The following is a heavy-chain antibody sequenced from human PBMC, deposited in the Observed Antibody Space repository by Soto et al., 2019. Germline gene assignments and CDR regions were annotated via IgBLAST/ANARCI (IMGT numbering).Heavy chain of an antibody. CDR1: GGSISSSSYY. J-gene: IGHJ4*02. D-gene: IGHD6-6*01. V-gene: IGHV4-39*01. Sequence: QLQLQESGPGLVKPSETLSLTCTVSGGSISSSSYYWGWIRQPPGKGLEWIGSIYYSGSTYYNPSLKRRVTISVDTSKNQFSLKLSSVTAADTAVYYCARHTTPSIAARVDYWGQGTLVTVSS. CDR2: IYYSGST. CDR3: ARHTTPSIAARVDY.